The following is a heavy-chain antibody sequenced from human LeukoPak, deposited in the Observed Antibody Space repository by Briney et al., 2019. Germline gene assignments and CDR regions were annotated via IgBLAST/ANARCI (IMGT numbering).Heavy chain of an antibody. CDR1: GFTFSSYS. Sequence: GGSLRLSCAASGFTFSSYSMNWVRQAPGKGLEWVSSISSSSSYIYYADSVKGRFTISRDNSKNTLYLQINSLRAEDTAVYYCARSGYNRFDYWGQGTLVTVSS. D-gene: IGHD5-24*01. V-gene: IGHV3-21*04. CDR2: ISSSSSYI. CDR3: ARSGYNRFDY. J-gene: IGHJ4*02.